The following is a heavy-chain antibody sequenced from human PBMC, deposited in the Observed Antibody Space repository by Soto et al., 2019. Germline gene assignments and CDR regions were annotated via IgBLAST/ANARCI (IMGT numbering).Heavy chain of an antibody. D-gene: IGHD3-16*01. Sequence: QVQLVESWGGVVQPGTSLRLSCVGSGFTFRSYVIHWVRQAPGKGLEWVALTSYDGSNKDYGDSVKGRFTISRDNSSNTVDLLIDSLRREDTALYYCARWGTSGGLDVWGQGTLVSVSS. CDR3: ARWGTSGGLDV. CDR2: TSYDGSNK. J-gene: IGHJ1*01. V-gene: IGHV3-33*05. CDR1: GFTFRSYV.